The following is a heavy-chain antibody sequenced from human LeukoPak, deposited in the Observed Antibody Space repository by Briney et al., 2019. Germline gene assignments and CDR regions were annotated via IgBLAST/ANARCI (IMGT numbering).Heavy chain of an antibody. CDR2: INHSGST. J-gene: IGHJ5*02. CDR1: GGSFSGYY. V-gene: IGHV4-34*01. CDR3: ARVRGITMVRGVTGWFDP. D-gene: IGHD3-10*01. Sequence: PSETLSLTRAVYGGSFSGYYWSWIRQPPGKGLEWIGEINHSGSTNYNPSLKSRVTISVDTSKNQFSLKLSSVTAADTAVYYCARVRGITMVRGVTGWFDPWGQGTLVTVSS.